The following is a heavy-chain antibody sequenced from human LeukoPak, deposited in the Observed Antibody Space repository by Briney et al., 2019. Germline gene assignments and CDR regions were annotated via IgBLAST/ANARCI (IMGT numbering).Heavy chain of an antibody. CDR3: ARRPSRLAAASLRYFDL. CDR1: GGSISDYY. J-gene: IGHJ2*01. D-gene: IGHD6-13*01. CDR2: IYTSGST. V-gene: IGHV4-4*07. Sequence: PSETLSLTCTVSGGSISDYYWSWIRQPAGKGLEWIGRIYTSGSTNYNPSLKSRVTMSVDTSKNQFSLKLSSVTAADTAVYYCARRPSRLAAASLRYFDLWGRGTLVTVSS.